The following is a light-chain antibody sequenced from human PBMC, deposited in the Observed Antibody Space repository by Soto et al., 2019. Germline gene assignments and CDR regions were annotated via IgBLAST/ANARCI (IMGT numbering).Light chain of an antibody. CDR2: EVN. CDR1: SSDVGSYNR. Sequence: QSVLTQPASVSGSPGQSITISCAGTSSDVGSYNRVSWYQQPPGTAPKLIFYEVNNRPSGVPDRFSGSKSGNTASLTISGLQAEDEADYYCNSFTTSITYVFGTGTKVTVL. CDR3: NSFTTSITYV. J-gene: IGLJ1*01. V-gene: IGLV2-18*02.